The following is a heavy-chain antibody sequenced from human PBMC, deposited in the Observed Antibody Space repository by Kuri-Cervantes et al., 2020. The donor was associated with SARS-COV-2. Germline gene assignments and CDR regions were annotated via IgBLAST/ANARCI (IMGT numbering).Heavy chain of an antibody. CDR2: IKSKTDGGTT. Sequence: GGSLRLSCVVSGFTFSNQGMHWVRQAPGKGLEWVGRIKSKTDGGTTDYAAPVKGRFTISRDDSKNTLYLQMNSLKTEDTAVYYCTTDRIYDYVWGSYRIFDYWGQGTLVTVSS. CDR1: GFTFSNQG. D-gene: IGHD3-16*02. CDR3: TTDRIYDYVWGSYRIFDY. J-gene: IGHJ4*02. V-gene: IGHV3-15*01.